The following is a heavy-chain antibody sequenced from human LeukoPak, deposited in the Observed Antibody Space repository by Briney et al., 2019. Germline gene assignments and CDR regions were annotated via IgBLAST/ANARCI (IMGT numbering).Heavy chain of an antibody. CDR2: IYSGGST. D-gene: IGHD4-17*01. Sequence: GGSLRLSCAASGFTVSSNYMSWVRQAPGKGLEWVSVIYSGGSTYYADSVKGRFTTSRDNSKNTLYLQMNSLRAEDTAMYYCARANDYGDYGYWGQGTLVTVS. CDR1: GFTVSSNY. J-gene: IGHJ4*02. V-gene: IGHV3-53*01. CDR3: ARANDYGDYGY.